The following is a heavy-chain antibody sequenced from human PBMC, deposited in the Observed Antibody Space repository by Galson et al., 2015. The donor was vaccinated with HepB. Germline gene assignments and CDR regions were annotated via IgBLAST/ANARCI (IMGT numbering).Heavy chain of an antibody. D-gene: IGHD3-3*01. Sequence: SLRLSCVASGFTFSSYGMHWVRQAPGKGLEWVAVIWYDGSNKYYADSVKGRFTISRDNSKNTLYLQMNSLRAEDTAVYYCAKARVAAGMDVWGQGTTVTVSS. CDR1: GFTFSSYG. V-gene: IGHV3-33*06. CDR3: AKARVAAGMDV. J-gene: IGHJ6*02. CDR2: IWYDGSNK.